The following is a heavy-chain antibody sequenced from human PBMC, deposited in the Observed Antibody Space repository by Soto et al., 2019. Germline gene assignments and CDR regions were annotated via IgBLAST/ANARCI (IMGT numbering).Heavy chain of an antibody. J-gene: IGHJ5*02. V-gene: IGHV1-3*05. CDR1: GYTFTTYP. D-gene: IGHD2-15*01. CDR3: ATDRGGSCSGGSCPEAWFDP. CDR2: INVGNGGT. Sequence: QVQLVQSGAEEKKPGASVKVSCKASGYTFTTYPMNWLRQAPGQRPEWMGWINVGNGGTKYSQKFQGRVSITRDTSASTAYMQLRRRRSDDTAVYYCATDRGGSCSGGSCPEAWFDPWGQGTLVTVTS.